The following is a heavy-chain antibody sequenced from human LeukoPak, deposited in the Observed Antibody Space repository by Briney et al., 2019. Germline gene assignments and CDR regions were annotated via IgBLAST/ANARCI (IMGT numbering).Heavy chain of an antibody. CDR2: IFSSGST. CDR3: ARVGYGGYGALDY. V-gene: IGHV4-4*07. J-gene: IGHJ4*02. Sequence: PSETLSLTCTVSGESINNNYWSWIRQPAGKGLEWIGRIFSSGSTLYNASLKSRVTMSVDTSKSQFSLKLNSATAADSAVYYCARVGYGGYGALDYWGQGTLVTVSS. D-gene: IGHD4-23*01. CDR1: GESINNNY.